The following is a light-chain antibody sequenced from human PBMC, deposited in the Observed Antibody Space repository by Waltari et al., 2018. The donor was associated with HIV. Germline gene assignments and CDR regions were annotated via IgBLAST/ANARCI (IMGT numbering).Light chain of an antibody. V-gene: IGKV2-28*01. J-gene: IGKJ2*01. CDR1: QSLLHSNGYNY. Sequence: DIPMTQSPLSLPVTPGEPASISCRSSQSLLHSNGYNYLDWYLQKPGQSPQLLIYLGSNRASGVPDRFSGSGSGTDFTLKISRVEAEDVGVYYCMQALQTPTFGQGTKLEIK. CDR3: MQALQTPT. CDR2: LGS.